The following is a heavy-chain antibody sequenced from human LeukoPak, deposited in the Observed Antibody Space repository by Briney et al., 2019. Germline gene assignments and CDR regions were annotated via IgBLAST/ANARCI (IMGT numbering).Heavy chain of an antibody. Sequence: GASVKVSCKASGYTFTSYDINWVRQATGQGLEWMGWMNPNRGNTGYAQKFQGRVTMTRNTSISTAYMELSSLRSEDTAVYYCARSAIEAGTQGRWRLYFDWLYVLLDYWGQGTLVTVSS. V-gene: IGHV1-8*01. CDR3: ARSAIEAGTQGRWRLYFDWLYVLLDY. CDR1: GYTFTSYD. J-gene: IGHJ4*02. CDR2: MNPNRGNT. D-gene: IGHD3-9*01.